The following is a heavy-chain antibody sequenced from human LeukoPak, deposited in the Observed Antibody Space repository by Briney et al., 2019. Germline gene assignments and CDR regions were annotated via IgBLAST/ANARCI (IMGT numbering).Heavy chain of an antibody. V-gene: IGHV3-66*01. CDR3: ARVYGSGSYYVDY. Sequence: PGGSLRLSCAASGFTVSSNYMSWVRQAPGKGLEWVSVIYSGGSTYYADSVKGRFTISRDNSKNTLYLPMNSLRAEDTAVYYCARVYGSGSYYVDYWGQGTLVTVSS. CDR2: IYSGGST. CDR1: GFTVSSNY. J-gene: IGHJ4*02. D-gene: IGHD3-10*01.